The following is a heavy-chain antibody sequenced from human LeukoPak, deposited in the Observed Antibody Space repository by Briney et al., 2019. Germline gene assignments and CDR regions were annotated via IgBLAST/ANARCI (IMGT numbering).Heavy chain of an antibody. V-gene: IGHV3-49*04. J-gene: IGHJ4*02. CDR3: TRDSNGWLFEY. D-gene: IGHD6-19*01. Sequence: PGGSLRLSCTASGFTFGDYVMSWVRQAPGKGLEWVGFIRSNSDGETTEYAASVKGRFTFSRDDSKSIAYLSMISLKSEDTAVYYCTRDSNGWLFEYWGQGTLVTVSS. CDR1: GFTFGDYV. CDR2: IRSNSDGETT.